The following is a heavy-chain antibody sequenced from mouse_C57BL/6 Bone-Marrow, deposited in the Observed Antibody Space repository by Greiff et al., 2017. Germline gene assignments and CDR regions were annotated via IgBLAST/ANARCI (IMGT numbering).Heavy chain of an antibody. J-gene: IGHJ3*01. CDR2: IDPENGDT. V-gene: IGHV14-4*01. CDR3: TTRDGSVYGRAN. D-gene: IGHD1-1*01. CDR1: GFYIKYDY. Sequence: EVKLVESGAELVRPGASVKLSCTASGFYIKYDYMPWVQQRPEQGLEWIGWIDPENGDTKYASKFQDQATISADTSSNSAYLQLSSLTSEDTAVYYCTTRDGSVYGRANWGQGTLVTVSA.